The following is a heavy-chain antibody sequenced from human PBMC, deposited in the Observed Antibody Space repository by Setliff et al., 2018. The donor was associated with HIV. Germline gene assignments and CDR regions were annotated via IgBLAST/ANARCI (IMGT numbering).Heavy chain of an antibody. J-gene: IGHJ4*02. CDR1: GFTFSRYA. V-gene: IGHV3-21*05. D-gene: IGHD1-26*01. CDR3: ATDCAVVGGTGSLDS. Sequence: GGSLRLSCAASGFTFSRYAMTWVRQAPGKGLEWVSYISKSGDYSNYADSVRGRFTISRDNAKNSLYLQMNSLRVEDTAVYYCATDCAVVGGTGSLDSWGQGTLVTVSS. CDR2: ISKSGDYS.